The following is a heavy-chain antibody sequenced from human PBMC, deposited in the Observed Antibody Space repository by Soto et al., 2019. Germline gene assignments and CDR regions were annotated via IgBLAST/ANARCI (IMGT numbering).Heavy chain of an antibody. J-gene: IGHJ2*01. Sequence: QVQLLQSGAEGRKPGSSVKVSGKASGGTFSNYPITWLRRAPGQGLGWMGGIIPTFGTVNYAQKFQGRVTITADESTSTAYMELSSLRSEDTAVYYCARGNHRWLQLWYFDLWGRGTLVTVSS. CDR3: ARGNHRWLQLWYFDL. D-gene: IGHD5-12*01. V-gene: IGHV1-69*12. CDR1: GGTFSNYP. CDR2: IIPTFGTV.